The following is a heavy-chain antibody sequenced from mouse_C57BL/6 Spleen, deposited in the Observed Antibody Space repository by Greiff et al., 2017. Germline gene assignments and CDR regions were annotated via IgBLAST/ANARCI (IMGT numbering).Heavy chain of an antibody. CDR2: ISSGGDYI. CDR3: TRDRDYYGSGWYFDV. Sequence: EVKLVESGEGLVKPGGSLKLSCAASGFTFSSYAMSWVRQTPEKRLEWVAYISSGGDYIYYADTVKGRFTISRDNARNTLYLQMSSLKSEDTAMYYCTRDRDYYGSGWYFDVWGTGTTVTVSS. V-gene: IGHV5-9-1*02. D-gene: IGHD1-1*01. J-gene: IGHJ1*03. CDR1: GFTFSSYA.